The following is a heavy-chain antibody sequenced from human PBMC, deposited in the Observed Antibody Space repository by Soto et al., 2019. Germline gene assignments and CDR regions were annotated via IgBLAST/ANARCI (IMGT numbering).Heavy chain of an antibody. CDR2: ISSSSSYI. J-gene: IGHJ4*01. CDR3: ARDDSGYYDSSGYVYYFDY. CDR1: GFTFSSYS. Sequence: PGGSLRLSCAASGFTFSSYSMNWVRQAPGKGLEWVSSISSSSSYIYYADSVKGRFTISRDNAKNSLYLQMNSLRAEDTAVYYCARDDSGYYDSSGYVYYFDYWGHVXLVTVYS. V-gene: IGHV3-21*01. D-gene: IGHD3-22*01.